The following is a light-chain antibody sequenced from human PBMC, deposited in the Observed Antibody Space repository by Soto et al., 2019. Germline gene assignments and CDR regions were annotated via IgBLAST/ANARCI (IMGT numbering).Light chain of an antibody. J-gene: IGKJ1*01. Sequence: EIVLTQSPGTLSLSPGERATLSCRASQTVSSTYLAWYQQKPGQAPRLLIYDASSRATGIPYRFSGSGSGTYFTLTISRLEPEDFAVYYCQQYGISPPWTFGQGTKVEIK. CDR2: DAS. V-gene: IGKV3-20*01. CDR3: QQYGISPPWT. CDR1: QTVSSTY.